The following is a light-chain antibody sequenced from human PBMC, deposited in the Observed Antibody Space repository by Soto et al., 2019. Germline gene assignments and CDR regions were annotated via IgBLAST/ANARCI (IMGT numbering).Light chain of an antibody. CDR3: QQCDSHPYT. Sequence: EIVLTQSPGTLSXSPXXXXTXXXRASQSVSNNYLAWYQQKPGQAPRLLIYGASSRATGIPDRFSGSGSGTEFTLTITSLQPDDFATYYCQQCDSHPYTFGQGTKVDI. V-gene: IGKV3-20*01. CDR1: QSVSNNY. CDR2: GAS. J-gene: IGKJ2*01.